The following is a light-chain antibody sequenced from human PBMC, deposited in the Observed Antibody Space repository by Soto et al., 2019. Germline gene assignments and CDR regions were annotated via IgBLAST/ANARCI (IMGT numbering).Light chain of an antibody. CDR1: QSINSN. V-gene: IGKV3-15*01. J-gene: IGKJ4*01. CDR3: QQYNNWPRAT. Sequence: EIVITQSPATLSLSPGERATLSCRASQSINSNLAWYQQKPGQAPRLFIFRASSRATGLPARFSASGSGTDFNLTISSLQSEDFAVYYCQQYNNWPRATFGGGTKVDIK. CDR2: RAS.